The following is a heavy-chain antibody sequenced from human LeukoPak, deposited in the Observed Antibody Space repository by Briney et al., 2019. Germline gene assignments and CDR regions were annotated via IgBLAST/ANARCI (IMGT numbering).Heavy chain of an antibody. Sequence: SETLSLTCTVSGGSFSSGSYYWSWVRQPPGTGLEWIGYIYYSGSTNYNPSLKSRVTISVDTSKNQFSLKLSSVTAADTAVYYCARDPLPTLDYYGSGSGYWGQGTLVTVSS. J-gene: IGHJ4*02. V-gene: IGHV4-61*01. CDR2: IYYSGST. CDR1: GGSFSSGSYY. CDR3: ARDPLPTLDYYGSGSGY. D-gene: IGHD3-10*01.